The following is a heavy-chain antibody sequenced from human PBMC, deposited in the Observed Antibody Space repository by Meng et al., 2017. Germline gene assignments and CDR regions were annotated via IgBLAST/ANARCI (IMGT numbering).Heavy chain of an antibody. CDR2: IYYSGST. CDR3: ARGDYDGLAY. D-gene: IGHD4-17*01. Sequence: QVQLQESGPGLVKPSQTLSLTCTVSGGSINSDDYYWSWIRQHPGKGLEWIGFIYYSGSTYYNPSLKSRVSISVDTSKNQFSLKVTSVTAADTAVYYCARGDYDGLAYWGQGTPVTVSS. CDR1: GGSINSDDYY. J-gene: IGHJ4*02. V-gene: IGHV4-31*03.